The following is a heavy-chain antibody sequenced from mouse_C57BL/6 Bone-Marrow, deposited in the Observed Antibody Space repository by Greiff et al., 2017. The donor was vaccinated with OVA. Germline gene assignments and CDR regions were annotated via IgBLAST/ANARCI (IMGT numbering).Heavy chain of an antibody. D-gene: IGHD2-1*01. J-gene: IGHJ3*01. V-gene: IGHV1-15*01. CDR2: IDPETGGT. CDR3: TRSWYLAY. CDR1: GYTFTDYE. Sequence: QVQLQQSGAELVRPGASVTLSCKASGYTFTDYEMHWVKQTPVHGLEWIGAIDPETGGTAYNQKFKGKAILTADKSSSTAYMELRSLTSEDSAVYYCTRSWYLAYWGQGTLVTVSA.